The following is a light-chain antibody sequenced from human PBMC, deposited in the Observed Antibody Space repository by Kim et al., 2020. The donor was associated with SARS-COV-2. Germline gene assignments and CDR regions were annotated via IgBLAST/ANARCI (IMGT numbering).Light chain of an antibody. CDR1: QTVRSN. Sequence: EIVMTQSPATLSVSPGESVTLSCRASQTVRSNLAWYQQKPGQAPRLLIYGASVRATTVPARFTGSGSGTEFTLTFSSLQSEDFAVYYCQQYNDWPYTFGQGTKREVK. CDR2: GAS. V-gene: IGKV3-15*01. J-gene: IGKJ2*01. CDR3: QQYNDWPYT.